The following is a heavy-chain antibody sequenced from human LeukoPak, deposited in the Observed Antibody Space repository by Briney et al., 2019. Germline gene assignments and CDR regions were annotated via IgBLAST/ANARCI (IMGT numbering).Heavy chain of an antibody. D-gene: IGHD3-9*01. Sequence: GESLRVSCAASGFTFSHYAMHWVRQAPGKGLEWVSAISGSGGSAYYADSVKGRFTISRDNSKNTLYLQMNSLRAEDTAVYYCAKVPDYWLKGAFDIWGQGTMVTVSS. V-gene: IGHV3-23*01. J-gene: IGHJ3*02. CDR2: ISGSGGSA. CDR1: GFTFSHYA. CDR3: AKVPDYWLKGAFDI.